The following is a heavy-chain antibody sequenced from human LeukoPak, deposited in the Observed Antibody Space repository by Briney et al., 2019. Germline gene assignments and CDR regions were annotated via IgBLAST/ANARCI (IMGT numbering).Heavy chain of an antibody. CDR3: ARSIVGATYNWFDP. V-gene: IGHV1-8*01. CDR2: MNPNSGNT. Sequence: VASVKVSCKASGYTFTSYDINWVRQATGQGLEWMGWMNPNSGNTGYAQKFQGRVTTTRNTSISTAYMELSSLRSEDTAVYYCARSIVGATYNWFDPWGQGTLVTVSS. D-gene: IGHD1-26*01. J-gene: IGHJ5*02. CDR1: GYTFTSYD.